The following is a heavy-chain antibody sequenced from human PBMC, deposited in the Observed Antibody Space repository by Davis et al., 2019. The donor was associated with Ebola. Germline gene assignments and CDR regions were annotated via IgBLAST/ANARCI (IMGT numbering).Heavy chain of an antibody. J-gene: IGHJ6*02. CDR1: GGTFSSYA. CDR3: ARVREPHYDYYGMDV. Sequence: AALVKVSCKASGGTFSSYAISWVRQAPGQGLEWMGGIIPIFGTANYAQKFQGRVTITADKSTSTAYMELSSLRSEDTAVYYCARVREPHYDYYGMDVWGQGTTVTVSS. CDR2: IIPIFGTA. V-gene: IGHV1-69*06. D-gene: IGHD1-14*01.